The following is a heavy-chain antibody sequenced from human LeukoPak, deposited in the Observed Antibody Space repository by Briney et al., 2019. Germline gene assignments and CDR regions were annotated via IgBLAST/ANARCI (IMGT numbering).Heavy chain of an antibody. V-gene: IGHV4-38-2*01. D-gene: IGHD3-10*01. CDR2: MYHSGST. J-gene: IGHJ4*02. CDR1: GYSISSGYY. Sequence: SETLSLTCAVSGYSISSGYYWGWIRQPPGKGLVWIGSMYHSGSTYYNPSLKSRVTISVDTSKNQFSLKLSSVTAADTAVYYCARHKKGLGELSPFDYWGQGTLVTVSS. CDR3: ARHKKGLGELSPFDY.